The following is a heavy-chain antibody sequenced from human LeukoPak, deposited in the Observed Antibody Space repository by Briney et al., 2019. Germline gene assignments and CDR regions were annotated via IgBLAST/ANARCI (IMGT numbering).Heavy chain of an antibody. CDR1: GFTFGNHG. D-gene: IGHD2-21*02. CDR3: AKRLGECRGPDCTSRYFDS. CDR2: ISATGFTT. V-gene: IGHV3-23*01. Sequence: GGSLRLSCAASGFTFGNHGMIWVRQAPEKGLEWVAVISATGFTTYYADSVKGRLTVSRDDSKNTLYLQMTSLRAEDTAVYYCAKRLGECRGPDCTSRYFDSWGQGTLVTVSS. J-gene: IGHJ4*02.